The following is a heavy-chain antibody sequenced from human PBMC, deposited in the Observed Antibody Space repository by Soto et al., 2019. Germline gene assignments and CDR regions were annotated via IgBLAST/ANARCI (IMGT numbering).Heavy chain of an antibody. J-gene: IGHJ5*02. V-gene: IGHV3-23*01. CDR3: AKSWRGAGWFDP. Sequence: EVQLLESGGGLVQPGGSLRLSCAASGFTFSSYAMSWVRQAPGKALEWVSAISGSGGSTYYADSVKGRFTISRDNSKNTLYLQMNSLRAEDTAVYYCAKSWRGAGWFDPWGQGTLVTVSS. CDR2: ISGSGGST. D-gene: IGHD3-10*01. CDR1: GFTFSSYA.